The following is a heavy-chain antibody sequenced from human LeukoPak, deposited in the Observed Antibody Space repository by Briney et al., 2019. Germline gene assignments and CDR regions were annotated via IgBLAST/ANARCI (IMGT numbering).Heavy chain of an antibody. Sequence: PSETLSLTCTVSGGSIRSSYYYWGWIRQPPGKGLEWIGSIYDSGSTYYNPSLKSRVTISVDTSKNQFSLKLSSVTAADTAVYYCARERITMVRGKTENNWFDPWGQGTLGTVSS. CDR2: IYDSGST. CDR1: GGSIRSSYYY. J-gene: IGHJ5*02. V-gene: IGHV4-39*07. CDR3: ARERITMVRGKTENNWFDP. D-gene: IGHD3-10*01.